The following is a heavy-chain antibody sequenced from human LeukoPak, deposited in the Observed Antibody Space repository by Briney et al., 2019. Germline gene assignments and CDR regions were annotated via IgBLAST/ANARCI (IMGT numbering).Heavy chain of an antibody. CDR3: ATALSSGYYSLNY. CDR2: INHSGST. V-gene: IGHV4-34*01. Sequence: KPSETLSFTCAVYGGSFSGYYWSWIRQPPGKGLEWIGEINHSGSTNYNPSLKSRVTISVDTSKNQFSLKLSSVTAADTAVYYCATALSSGYYSLNYWGQGTLVTVSS. J-gene: IGHJ4*02. D-gene: IGHD3-22*01. CDR1: GGSFSGYY.